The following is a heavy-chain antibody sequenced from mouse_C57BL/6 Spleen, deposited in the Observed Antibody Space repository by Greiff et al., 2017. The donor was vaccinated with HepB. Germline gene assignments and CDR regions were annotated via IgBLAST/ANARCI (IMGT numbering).Heavy chain of an antibody. CDR2: IYPGDGDT. Sequence: VKLQQSGAELVKPGASVKISCKASGYAFSSYWMNWVKQRPGKGLEWIGQIYPGDGDTNYNGKFKGKATLTADKSSSTAYMQLSSLTSEDSAVYFCARSHYSNYGAMDYWGQGTSVTVSS. V-gene: IGHV1-80*01. CDR1: GYAFSSYW. J-gene: IGHJ4*01. D-gene: IGHD2-5*01. CDR3: ARSHYSNYGAMDY.